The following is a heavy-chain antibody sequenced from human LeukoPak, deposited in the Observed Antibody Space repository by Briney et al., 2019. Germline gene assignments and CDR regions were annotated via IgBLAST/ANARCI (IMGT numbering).Heavy chain of an antibody. V-gene: IGHV3-53*01. D-gene: IGHD3-10*01. CDR3: VKNYYGSGITTDY. J-gene: IGHJ4*02. CDR2: IYSDDRT. CDR1: GFSVIDSY. Sequence: GGSLRLSCAASGFSVIDSYMTWVRQAPGKGLEWVSTIYSDDRTFYADSVQGRFTISRDDSKNTLFLQMNSLRAEDTAMYHCVKNYYGSGITTDYWGQGMLVTVSS.